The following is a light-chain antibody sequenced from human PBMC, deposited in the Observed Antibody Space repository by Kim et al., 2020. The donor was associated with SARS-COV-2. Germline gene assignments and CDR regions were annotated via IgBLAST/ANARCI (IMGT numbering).Light chain of an antibody. CDR2: AAS. V-gene: IGKV1-17*03. CDR1: EGITNN. Sequence: GSGGDRVTFSSRASEGITNNLAWYQQKPGEVPTPLNYAASSLQSGVPSRFSGSGSGAEFTLTISSLQPEDFATYYCLHHNNYPLTFGGWTKVDIK. J-gene: IGKJ4*01. CDR3: LHHNNYPLT.